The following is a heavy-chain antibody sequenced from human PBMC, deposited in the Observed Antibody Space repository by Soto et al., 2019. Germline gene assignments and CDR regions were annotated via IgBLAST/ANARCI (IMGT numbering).Heavy chain of an antibody. CDR2: ISAYNGNT. V-gene: IGHV1-18*01. Sequence: QVQLVQSGAEVKKPGASVKVSCKASGYTFTSYGISWVRQAPGQGLEWMGWISAYNGNTNYAQKLQGRVTMTTDTSTITAYMEMRSLRSEDPAVYYCARANMGDILTGYYPAFDYWGQGNPVTVSS. J-gene: IGHJ4*02. CDR3: ARANMGDILTGYYPAFDY. CDR1: GYTFTSYG. D-gene: IGHD3-9*01.